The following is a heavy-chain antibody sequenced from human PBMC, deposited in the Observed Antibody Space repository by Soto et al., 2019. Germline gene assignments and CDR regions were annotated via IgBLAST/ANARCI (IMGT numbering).Heavy chain of an antibody. CDR2: IKKDGSEK. D-gene: IGHD2-2*01. Sequence: PGGSLRLSCAASGISTSSYWMGWVRQAPGRGLEWVASIKKDGSEKYYMDSLKGRFTISRDNALNSLYLQMNSLRAEDTAVYFCVTEYHSDYWGQGTLVTVSS. CDR1: GISTSSYW. V-gene: IGHV3-7*03. CDR3: VTEYHSDY. J-gene: IGHJ4*02.